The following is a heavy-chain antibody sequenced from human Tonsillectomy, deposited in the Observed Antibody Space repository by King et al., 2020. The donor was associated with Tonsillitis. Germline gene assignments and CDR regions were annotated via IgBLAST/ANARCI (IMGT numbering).Heavy chain of an antibody. CDR3: ASDRRGYSYGYGWFDT. V-gene: IGHV1-46*01. D-gene: IGHD5-18*01. J-gene: IGHJ5*02. CDR2: INPSGVST. CDR1: GYTFTSYY. Sequence: QLVQSGAEVKKPGASVKVSCKASGYTFTSYYMHWVRQAPGQGLEWMGIINPSGVSTSYAQKFPGKVTMTRDTSTSTVYMELRSLRSEDTAVYYCASDRRGYSYGYGWFDTWGQGTLVTVSS.